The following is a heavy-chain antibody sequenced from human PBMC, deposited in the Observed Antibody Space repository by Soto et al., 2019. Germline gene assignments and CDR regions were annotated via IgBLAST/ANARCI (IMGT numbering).Heavy chain of an antibody. Sequence: SQTLSLTCAISGDSVSSNTAARNLIRSSPSRGLEWLGRTYYRSNWRHDYAVSVKSRITVNPDTSKNHFSLQLNSVTPDDTAIYYCARDRNYFGPAGANWFDLWGQGTLVTVSS. J-gene: IGHJ5*02. V-gene: IGHV6-1*01. CDR2: TYYRSNWRH. D-gene: IGHD3-9*01. CDR1: GDSVSSNTAA. CDR3: ARDRNYFGPAGANWFDL.